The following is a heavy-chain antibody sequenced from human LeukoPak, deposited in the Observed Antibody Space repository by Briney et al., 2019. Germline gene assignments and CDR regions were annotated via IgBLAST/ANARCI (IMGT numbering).Heavy chain of an antibody. CDR3: ARGRGNFQH. D-gene: IGHD1-26*01. CDR1: GGSFSGYY. CDR2: INHSGST. J-gene: IGHJ1*01. V-gene: IGHV4-34*01. Sequence: SETLSLTCAVYGGSFSGYYWSWIRQPPGKGLEWIGEINHSGSTNYNPSLKSRVTISVDTSKNQFSLKLSSVTAADTAVYYCARGRGNFQHWGQGTLVTVSS.